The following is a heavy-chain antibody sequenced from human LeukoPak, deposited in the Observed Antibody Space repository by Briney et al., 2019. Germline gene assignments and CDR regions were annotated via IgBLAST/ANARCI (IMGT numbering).Heavy chain of an antibody. CDR1: GFTFSSYA. CDR2: ISGSGGST. CDR3: AKARDYDFWSGYYFDY. J-gene: IGHJ4*02. D-gene: IGHD3-3*01. V-gene: IGHV3-23*01. Sequence: PGGSLRLSCAASGFTFSSYAMSWVRQAPGKGLEWVSAISGSGGSTYYADSVKGRFTISRDNSKNTLYLQMNSLRAEDTAVYYCAKARDYDFWSGYYFDYWGQGTLVTVSS.